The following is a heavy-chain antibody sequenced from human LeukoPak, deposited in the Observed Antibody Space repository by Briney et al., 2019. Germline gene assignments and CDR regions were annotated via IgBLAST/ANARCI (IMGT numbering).Heavy chain of an antibody. CDR3: ARGSGSGSYFSWFDP. V-gene: IGHV4-59*01. D-gene: IGHD3-10*01. CDR1: GGSISSYY. Sequence: SETLSLTCTVSGGSISSYYWSWIRQPPGKGLEWIGYIYYSGSTNYNPSLKSRVTISVDTSKNQFSLKLSSVTAADTAVYYCARGSGSGSYFSWFDPWGQGTLVTVSS. CDR2: IYYSGST. J-gene: IGHJ5*02.